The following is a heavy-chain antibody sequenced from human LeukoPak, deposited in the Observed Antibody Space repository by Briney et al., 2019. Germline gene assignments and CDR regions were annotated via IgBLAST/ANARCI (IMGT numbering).Heavy chain of an antibody. V-gene: IGHV3-48*01. Sequence: GGSLRLSCAASGFTFSDFGMTWVRQAPGKGLEWVSYISSSSLSIYYADSVKGRFTISRGNARNSLYLQMNSLRAEGTAMYYCARDATPTQLWFRGSFDYWGLGALVTVAS. D-gene: IGHD5-18*01. CDR3: ARDATPTQLWFRGSFDY. J-gene: IGHJ4*02. CDR1: GFTFSDFG. CDR2: ISSSSLSI.